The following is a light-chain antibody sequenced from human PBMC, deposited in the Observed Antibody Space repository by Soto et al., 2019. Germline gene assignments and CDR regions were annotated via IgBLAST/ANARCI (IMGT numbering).Light chain of an antibody. Sequence: QSVLTQPPSVSGAPGQRVTISCTGSSSNIGASYEVHWYQQLPGRAPKLLIYGNNNRPSEVPDRFSGSKSGTSGSLAITGLQAEDEADYYCQSYDSSLSGYVFGTGTKLTVL. J-gene: IGLJ1*01. CDR3: QSYDSSLSGYV. V-gene: IGLV1-40*01. CDR2: GNN. CDR1: SSNIGASYE.